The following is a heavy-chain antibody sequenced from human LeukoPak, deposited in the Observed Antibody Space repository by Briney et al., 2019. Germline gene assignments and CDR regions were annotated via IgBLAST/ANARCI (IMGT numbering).Heavy chain of an antibody. V-gene: IGHV4-34*01. J-gene: IGHJ2*01. CDR3: ARHYGYRDWYFDL. Sequence: PSETLSLTCAVYGGSFSGYYWSWIRQPPGKGLEWIGEINHSGSTNYNPSLKSRVTISVDTSKDQFSLKLSSVTAADTAVYYCARHYGYRDWYFDLWGRGTLVTVSS. CDR1: GGSFSGYY. D-gene: IGHD5-18*01. CDR2: INHSGST.